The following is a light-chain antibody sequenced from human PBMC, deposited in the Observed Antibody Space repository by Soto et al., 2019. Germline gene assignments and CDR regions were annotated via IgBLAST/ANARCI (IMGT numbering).Light chain of an antibody. J-gene: IGKJ1*01. CDR2: DAS. Sequence: EIVLTQSPATLSLSPGERATLSCRASQSVSSYLAWYQQKPGQAPRLLIYDASSRATGIPARFSGSGSGTDFTLTISSLEPEDFAVYYCQQRSNWPPMTFGQGTKVDIK. V-gene: IGKV3-11*01. CDR3: QQRSNWPPMT. CDR1: QSVSSY.